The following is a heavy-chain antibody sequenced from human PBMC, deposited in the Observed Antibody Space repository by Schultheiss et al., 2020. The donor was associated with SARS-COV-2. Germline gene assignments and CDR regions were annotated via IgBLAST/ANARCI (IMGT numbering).Heavy chain of an antibody. CDR3: TRPARAGIAVAGTDY. Sequence: SETLSLTCAVYGGSFSGYYWSWIRQPAGKGLEWIGYIYYSGSTNYNPSLKSRVTISVDTSKNQFSLKLSSVTAADTAVYYCTRPARAGIAVAGTDYWGQGTLVTVSS. D-gene: IGHD6-19*01. V-gene: IGHV4-59*12. CDR1: GGSFSGYY. CDR2: IYYSGST. J-gene: IGHJ4*02.